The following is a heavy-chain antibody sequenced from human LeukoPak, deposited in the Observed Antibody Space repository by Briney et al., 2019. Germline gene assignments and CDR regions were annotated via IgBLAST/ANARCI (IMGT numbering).Heavy chain of an antibody. D-gene: IGHD6-19*01. CDR1: GFTFDEFA. CDR2: IKQDGSEK. V-gene: IGHV3-7*01. Sequence: PGGSLRLSCSASGFTFDEFAMHWVRQPPGKGLEWVANIKQDGSEKYYVDSVKGRFTVSRDNAKNSLYLQMNSLRAEDTAVYYCARSISGWYDDYFDYWGQGTLVTVSS. CDR3: ARSISGWYDDYFDY. J-gene: IGHJ4*02.